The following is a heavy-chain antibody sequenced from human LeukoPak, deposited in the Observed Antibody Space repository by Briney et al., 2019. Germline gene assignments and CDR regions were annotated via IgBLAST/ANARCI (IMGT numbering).Heavy chain of an antibody. V-gene: IGHV3-7*01. Sequence: GGSLRLSCAASGFTFSSYWMSWVRQAPGKGLEWVANIKQDGSGKYYVDSVKGRFTISRDNAKNSLYLQMNSLRAEDTAVYYCARDPGAPTTDAFDIWGQGTMVTVSS. J-gene: IGHJ3*02. CDR2: IKQDGSGK. D-gene: IGHD1-1*01. CDR3: ARDPGAPTTDAFDI. CDR1: GFTFSSYW.